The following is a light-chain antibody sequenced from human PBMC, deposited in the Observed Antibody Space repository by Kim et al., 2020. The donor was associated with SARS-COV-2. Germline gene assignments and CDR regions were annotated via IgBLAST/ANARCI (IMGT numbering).Light chain of an antibody. V-gene: IGKV1-33*01. CDR2: DAS. Sequence: LSASVDRVTITCQASQDISNYLNWYQQKPGKAPKLLIYDASNLETGVPSRFSGSGSGTDFTFTISSLQPEDIATYYCQQYDNLLTFGGGTKVDIK. CDR1: QDISNY. J-gene: IGKJ4*01. CDR3: QQYDNLLT.